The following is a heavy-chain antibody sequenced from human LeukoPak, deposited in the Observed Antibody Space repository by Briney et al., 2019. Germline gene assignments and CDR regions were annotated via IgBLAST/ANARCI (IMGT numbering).Heavy chain of an antibody. CDR1: GISFASYW. D-gene: IGHD3-22*01. J-gene: IGHJ4*02. Sequence: GGSLRLSCAASGISFASYWVTWVRQAPGKGLEWVANIGQNGTETVYVGSVKGRFTISRDNARKLLFLQMNSLRADDPAVYYCAIPSSYDGSRYYHAYWGQGTLVSVSS. CDR3: AIPSSYDGSRYYHAY. CDR2: IGQNGTET. V-gene: IGHV3-7*01.